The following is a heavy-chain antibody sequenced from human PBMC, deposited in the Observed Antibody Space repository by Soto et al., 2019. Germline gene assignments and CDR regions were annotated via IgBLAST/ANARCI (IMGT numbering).Heavy chain of an antibody. CDR2: ISGSGGSA. J-gene: IGHJ3*02. CDR3: ARDRSDSSRADSFDI. D-gene: IGHD6-25*01. Sequence: PGGSLRLSCLASGFTFRSYAMTWVRQGPGRGLEWVSAISGSGGSAFSADSVKGRFTISRDNSKNTLFLQMNSLRAEDTAVYFCARDRSDSSRADSFDIWGQGTMVTVSS. V-gene: IGHV3-23*01. CDR1: GFTFRSYA.